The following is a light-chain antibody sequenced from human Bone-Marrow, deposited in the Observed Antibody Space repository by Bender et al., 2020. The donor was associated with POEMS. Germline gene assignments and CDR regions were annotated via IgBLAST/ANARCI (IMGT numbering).Light chain of an antibody. CDR2: DDS. J-gene: IGLJ7*01. Sequence: SYVLTQPPSVSVAPGQTARVTCGGDNIGGKSVNWYQQKPGQAPAVVVYDDSDRPSGIPDRFSGSNSGNTATLTISRVEAGDEADYYCQVWDSSSDHPNAVFGGGTQLTVL. CDR3: QVWDSSSDHPNAV. V-gene: IGLV3-21*02. CDR1: NIGGKS.